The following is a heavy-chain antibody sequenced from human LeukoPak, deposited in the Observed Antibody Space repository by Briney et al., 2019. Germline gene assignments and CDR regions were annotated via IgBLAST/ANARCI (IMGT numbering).Heavy chain of an antibody. CDR1: SGSVSGHY. Sequence: SETLSLTCTVSSGSVSGHYWSWVRQPPGKGLEWVGYVHYTGSTNSNPSLKSRVTLSIDTSKNQFSLELRSVTAADTAVFYCARTSMASIADYFDYWGQGLMVTVSS. CDR2: VHYTGST. D-gene: IGHD5-24*01. J-gene: IGHJ4*02. CDR3: ARTSMASIADYFDY. V-gene: IGHV4-59*02.